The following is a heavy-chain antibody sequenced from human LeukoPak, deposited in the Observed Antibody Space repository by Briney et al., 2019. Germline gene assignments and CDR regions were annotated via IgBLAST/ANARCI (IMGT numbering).Heavy chain of an antibody. CDR3: ARVPLRFLEPFDY. J-gene: IGHJ4*02. Sequence: SETLSLTCAVYGGSFKDNYWSWIRQPPGKGLEWIGEINHSGTTNYNPSLKSRVTMSLDTSKNQLSLKLNSVTAADTAVYYCARVPLRFLEPFDYWGQGTRVTVSS. D-gene: IGHD3-3*01. CDR1: GGSFKDNY. V-gene: IGHV4-34*01. CDR2: INHSGTT.